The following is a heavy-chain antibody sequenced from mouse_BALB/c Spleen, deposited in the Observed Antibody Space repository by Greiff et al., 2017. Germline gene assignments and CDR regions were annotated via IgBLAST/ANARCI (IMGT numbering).Heavy chain of an antibody. Sequence: DVMLVESGGGLVKPGGSLKLSCAASGFTFSSYAMSWVRQTPGKRLEWVATISSGGRYTYYPDSVKGRFTISRDNAKNTLYLQMSSLKSEDTAMYYCARQYDYDDGAWFAYWGQGTLVTVSA. CDR1: GFTFSSYA. CDR3: ARQYDYDDGAWFAY. J-gene: IGHJ3*01. CDR2: ISSGGRYT. D-gene: IGHD2-4*01. V-gene: IGHV5-9-3*01.